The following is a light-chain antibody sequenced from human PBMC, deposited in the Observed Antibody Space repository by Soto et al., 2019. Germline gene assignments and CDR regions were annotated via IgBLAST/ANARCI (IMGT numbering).Light chain of an antibody. J-gene: IGLJ1*01. Sequence: SYELTQPPSVSVAPGKTARITCGGNNIGSKSVHWYQQKPGQAPVLVIYYDSDRPSGIPERFSGSNSGNTATLTISRVEAGDEAYYYCQVWDSSSDHDVFGTGTKLTVL. CDR2: YDS. CDR1: NIGSKS. CDR3: QVWDSSSDHDV. V-gene: IGLV3-21*04.